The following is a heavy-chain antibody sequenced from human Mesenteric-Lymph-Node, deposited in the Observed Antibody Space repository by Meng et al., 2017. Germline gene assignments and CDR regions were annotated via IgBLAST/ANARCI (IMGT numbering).Heavy chain of an antibody. CDR3: AKDPRDYSISNYFNH. CDR1: GFTFSSYA. D-gene: IGHD6-13*01. CDR2: ISGSGGTT. Sequence: GGSLRLSCAASGFTFSSYAISWVRQAPGKGLEWVSMISGSGGTTYYADSVKGRFTISRDNSKNTLYLQMNSLRAEDTAVYYCAKDPRDYSISNYFNHWGQGTLVTVAS. V-gene: IGHV3-23*01. J-gene: IGHJ1*01.